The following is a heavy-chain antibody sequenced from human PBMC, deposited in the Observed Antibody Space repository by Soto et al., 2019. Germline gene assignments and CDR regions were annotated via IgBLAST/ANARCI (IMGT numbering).Heavy chain of an antibody. Sequence: EVQLLESGGGLVQPGGSLRLSCTASGFTFSNYVMSWVRQAPGKGLEWVSAISGSGGDTYYADSVKGRITISGDNSKNTLYLQMNSLRAEDTAIYYCAKDPTGITYYSYGLDVWGPGTTVTVS. J-gene: IGHJ6*02. V-gene: IGHV3-23*01. D-gene: IGHD1-7*01. CDR1: GFTFSNYV. CDR2: ISGSGGDT. CDR3: AKDPTGITYYSYGLDV.